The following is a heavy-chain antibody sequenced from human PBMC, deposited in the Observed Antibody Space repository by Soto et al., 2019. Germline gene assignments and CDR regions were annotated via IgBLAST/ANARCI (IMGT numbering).Heavy chain of an antibody. J-gene: IGHJ6*02. D-gene: IGHD3-3*01. CDR3: TTPTIFGVARTLDYYYGMDV. CDR2: IKSKTDGGTT. CDR1: GFTFSNAW. V-gene: IGHV3-15*07. Sequence: GGSLRLSCAASGFTFSNAWMNWVRQAPGKGLEWVGRIKSKTDGGTTDYAAPVKGRFTISRDDSKNTLYLQMNSLKTEDTAVYYCTTPTIFGVARTLDYYYGMDVWGQGTTVTVSS.